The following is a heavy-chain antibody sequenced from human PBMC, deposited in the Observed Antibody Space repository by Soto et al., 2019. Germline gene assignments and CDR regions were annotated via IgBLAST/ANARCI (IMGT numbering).Heavy chain of an antibody. J-gene: IGHJ4*02. CDR3: ASQEWLSH. CDR1: GQSITGYY. D-gene: IGHD3-3*01. CDR2: INPNSGGT. Sequence: GTPEEVTCIESGQSITGYYRRWVQQENGQGLEWMGWINPNSGGTKYAPKFQGGVTMTRDTSITTAYMELSRLISGDTAVYYCASQEWLSHWGQGILVNVFS. V-gene: IGHV1-2*02.